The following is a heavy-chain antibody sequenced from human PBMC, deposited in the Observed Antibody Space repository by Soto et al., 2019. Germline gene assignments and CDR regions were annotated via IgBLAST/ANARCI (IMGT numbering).Heavy chain of an antibody. CDR2: IYYSGST. CDR1: RDCISRDL. V-gene: IGHV4-59*01. Sequence: SGNLALTCTVSRDCISRDLWCCILHPPKKELEWIGYIYYSGSTNYNPSLKSRVTISVDTSKNQFSLKLSSVTAADTAVYYCARFNGYCISTSCYEGYYYYYYGMDVWGQGTTVT. D-gene: IGHD2-2*03. CDR3: ARFNGYCISTSCYEGYYYYYYGMDV. J-gene: IGHJ6*02.